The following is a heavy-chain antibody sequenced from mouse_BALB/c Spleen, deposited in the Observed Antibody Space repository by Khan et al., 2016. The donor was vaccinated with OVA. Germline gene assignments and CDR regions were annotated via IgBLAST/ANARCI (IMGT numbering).Heavy chain of an antibody. J-gene: IGHJ3*01. V-gene: IGHV5-17*02. Sequence: EVQLVESGGGLVQPGGSRKLSCAASGFTFSSFGMHWVRQAPDKGLEWVAYISSDSVTIYYADTVKGRFTISRDIPKNTLFLQMTSLRSEDTAMYYCASSRYWSGFDSWGQGTLVTVSA. D-gene: IGHD2-12*01. CDR3: ASSRYWSGFDS. CDR1: GFTFSSFG. CDR2: ISSDSVTI.